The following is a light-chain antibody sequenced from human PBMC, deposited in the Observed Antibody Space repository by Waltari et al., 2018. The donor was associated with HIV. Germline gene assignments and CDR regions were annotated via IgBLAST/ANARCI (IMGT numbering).Light chain of an antibody. J-gene: IGLJ1*01. CDR3: TSYTSRNTRV. CDR1: TRDVGGYQY. V-gene: IGLV2-14*01. CDR2: KVT. Sequence: QSALTQPASVSGSPGQSITISCTGTTRDVGGYQYVSWYQQHPGKAPKLMIYKVTNRPSGVSFRFSGSKSGNTASLTISGLQAEDEADYFCTSYTSRNTRVFGTGTKVTVL.